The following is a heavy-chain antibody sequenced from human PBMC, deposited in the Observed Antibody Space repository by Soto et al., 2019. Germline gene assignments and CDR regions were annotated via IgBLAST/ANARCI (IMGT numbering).Heavy chain of an antibody. D-gene: IGHD4-4*01. CDR2: IVVGSGNT. V-gene: IGHV1-58*01. CDR3: AAVPMTTVTSYFDY. J-gene: IGHJ4*02. Sequence: SVKVSCKASGFTFTSSAVQWVRQARGKRLEWIGWIVVGSGNTNYAQKFQERATITRDMSTSTAYMELSSLRSEDTAVYYCAAVPMTTVTSYFDYWGQGTLVTVSS. CDR1: GFTFTSSA.